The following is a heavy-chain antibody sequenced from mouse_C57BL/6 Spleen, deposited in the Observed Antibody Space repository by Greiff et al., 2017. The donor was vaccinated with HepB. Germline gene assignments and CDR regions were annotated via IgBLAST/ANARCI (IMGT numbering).Heavy chain of an antibody. CDR3: ARGGSSGPAWFAY. J-gene: IGHJ3*01. Sequence: QVQLQQPGTELVKPGASVKLSCKASGYTFTSYWMHWVKQRPGQGLEWIGNINPSNGGTNYNEKFKSKATLTVDNSSSTAYMQLSSLTSEDSAVYYCARGGSSGPAWFAYWGQGTLVTVSA. CDR1: GYTFTSYW. V-gene: IGHV1-53*01. CDR2: INPSNGGT. D-gene: IGHD3-2*02.